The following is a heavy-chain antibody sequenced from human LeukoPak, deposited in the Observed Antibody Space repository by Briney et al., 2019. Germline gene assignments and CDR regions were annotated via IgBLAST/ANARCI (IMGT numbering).Heavy chain of an antibody. CDR1: GYTFTSYY. Sequence: ASVKVSCKASGYTFTSYYIHWVRQAPGQGLEWMGIINPSGGSTSYAQKFQGRVTMTRDTSTSTVYMELSSQRSEDTAVYYCAGSSVPLIDYYYGMDVWGQGTTVTVSS. D-gene: IGHD6-25*01. J-gene: IGHJ6*02. V-gene: IGHV1-46*01. CDR3: AGSSVPLIDYYYGMDV. CDR2: INPSGGST.